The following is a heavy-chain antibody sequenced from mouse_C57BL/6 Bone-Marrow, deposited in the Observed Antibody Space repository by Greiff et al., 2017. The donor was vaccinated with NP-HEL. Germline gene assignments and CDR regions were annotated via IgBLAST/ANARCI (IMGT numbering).Heavy chain of an antibody. J-gene: IGHJ2*01. CDR3: ARFGGSYYFDY. Sequence: VQLKQSGPVLVKPGASVKMSCKASGYTFTDYYMNWVKQSHGKSLEWIGVINPYNGGTSYNQKFKGKATLTVDKSSSTAYMELNSLTSEDSAVYYCARFGGSYYFDYWGQGTTLTVSS. CDR2: INPYNGGT. D-gene: IGHD1-1*02. V-gene: IGHV1-19*01. CDR1: GYTFTDYY.